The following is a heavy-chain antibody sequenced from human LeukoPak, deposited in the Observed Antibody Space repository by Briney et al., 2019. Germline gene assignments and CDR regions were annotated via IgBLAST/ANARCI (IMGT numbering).Heavy chain of an antibody. D-gene: IGHD2-2*01. CDR2: IKQDGSEK. CDR1: GFTFSSYG. J-gene: IGHJ4*02. CDR3: AKQGLVPATAGD. V-gene: IGHV3-7*01. Sequence: GGSLRLSCAASGFTFSSYGMHWVRQAPGKGLGWVANIKQDGSEKYYVDSVKGRFTISRDNAKNSLYLQMNSLRAEDTAVYYCAKQGLVPATAGDWGQGTLVTVSS.